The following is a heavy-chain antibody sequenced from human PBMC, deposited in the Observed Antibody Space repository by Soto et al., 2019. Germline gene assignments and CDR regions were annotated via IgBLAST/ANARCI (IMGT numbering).Heavy chain of an antibody. D-gene: IGHD3-22*01. CDR2: IIPIFGTA. CDR1: GGTFSSYA. CDR3: ARGRSQYYDSSGYHTSRYYYGMDV. J-gene: IGHJ6*02. V-gene: IGHV1-69*13. Sequence: SVKVSCKASGGTFSSYAISWVRQAPGQGLEWMGGIIPIFGTANYAQKFQGRVTITADESTSTAYMELSSLRSEDTAVYYCARGRSQYYDSSGYHTSRYYYGMDVWGQGTTVTVSS.